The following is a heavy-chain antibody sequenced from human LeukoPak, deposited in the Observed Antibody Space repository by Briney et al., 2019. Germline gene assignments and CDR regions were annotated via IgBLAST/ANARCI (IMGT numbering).Heavy chain of an antibody. Sequence: PGRSLRLSCAASGFTFSNYAMHWVRQAPGKGLEWVAVISYDGSNKYYADSVKGRFTISRDNSKNTLYLQMNSLRAEDTAVYYCARQGSGDYGDYVFGFFDYWGQGTLVTVSS. CDR3: ARQGSGDYGDYVFGFFDY. CDR2: ISYDGSNK. J-gene: IGHJ4*02. CDR1: GFTFSNYA. D-gene: IGHD4-17*01. V-gene: IGHV3-30*04.